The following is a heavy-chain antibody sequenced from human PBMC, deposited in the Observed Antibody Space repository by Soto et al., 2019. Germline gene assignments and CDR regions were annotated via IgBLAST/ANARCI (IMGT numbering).Heavy chain of an antibody. CDR1: GGIFRSNA. V-gene: IGHV1-69*01. J-gene: IGHJ4*02. Sequence: QVQRVQSGAEVRRPGSSVMFSGKSSGGIFRSNAINWVRQALGQGLEWMGAIIPQFPTPYFAQKFQGRVTITADESTSTAYMALNSLRSDDTAVYFCARDAADTPMVYWGQGTLLTVSS. CDR3: ARDAADTPMVY. CDR2: IIPQFPTP. D-gene: IGHD5-18*01.